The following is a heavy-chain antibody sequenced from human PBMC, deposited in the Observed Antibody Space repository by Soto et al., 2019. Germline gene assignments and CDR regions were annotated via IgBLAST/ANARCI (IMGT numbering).Heavy chain of an antibody. Sequence: EVQLVESGGGLVQPGGSLRLSCAASGFTVSSNYMSWVRQAPGKGLEWVSVIYSGGSTYYADFVKGRFTISRDDSNNTLYLQMNNLRAEYTALYYCARDNTAYYYMYVWGQGTTVTVSS. D-gene: IGHD4-17*01. CDR1: GFTVSSNY. CDR2: IYSGGST. CDR3: ARDNTAYYYMYV. V-gene: IGHV3-66*01. J-gene: IGHJ6*03.